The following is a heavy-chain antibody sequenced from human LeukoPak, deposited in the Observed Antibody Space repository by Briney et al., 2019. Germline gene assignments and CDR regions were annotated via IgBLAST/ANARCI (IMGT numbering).Heavy chain of an antibody. CDR1: GFTFSMYG. J-gene: IGHJ4*02. Sequence: SGGSLRLSCAASGFTFSMYGMHWVRQAPGKGLEWVADISYDGSYKNYADSVKGRFSISRDNDKKMLFLQIDSLRSEDSAVYYCVKDGPSGYFLYRVLVYWGQGTLITVSS. CDR3: VKDGPSGYFLYRVLVY. V-gene: IGHV3-30*18. CDR2: ISYDGSYK. D-gene: IGHD6-13*01.